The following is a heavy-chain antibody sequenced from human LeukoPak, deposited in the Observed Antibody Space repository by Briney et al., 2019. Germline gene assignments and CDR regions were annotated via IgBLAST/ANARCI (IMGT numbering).Heavy chain of an antibody. CDR2: INHSGSA. CDR1: GGSFSGYY. CDR3: ARWLGGAAV. D-gene: IGHD6-13*01. V-gene: IGHV4-34*01. Sequence: PSETLSLTCAVYGGSFSGYYWSWIRQPPGKGLEWIGEINHSGSANYNPSLKSRVTISVDTSKNQFSLKLSSVTAADTAVYYCARWLGGAAVWGQGTLVTVSS. J-gene: IGHJ4*02.